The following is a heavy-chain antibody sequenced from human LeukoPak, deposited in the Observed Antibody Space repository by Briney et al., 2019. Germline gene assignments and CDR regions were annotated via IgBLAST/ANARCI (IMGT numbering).Heavy chain of an antibody. CDR1: GRTLSSYA. Sequence: SVKLSCKGSGRTLSSYAISCVRQAPGQGLEWMGRIIPILGKANYAQKLQGRVTITADHSTSTAYMELSSLRSEDTAVYYCARDTEEQQLFIYGLNYYYGMDVWGQGTTVTVSS. J-gene: IGHJ6*02. CDR2: IIPILGKA. CDR3: ARDTEEQQLFIYGLNYYYGMDV. D-gene: IGHD6-13*01. V-gene: IGHV1-69*04.